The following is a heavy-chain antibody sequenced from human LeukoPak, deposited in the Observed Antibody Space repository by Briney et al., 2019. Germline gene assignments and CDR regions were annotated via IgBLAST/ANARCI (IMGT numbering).Heavy chain of an antibody. CDR2: INPKSGGT. CDR1: GYTFSGYY. Sequence: ASVKVSCKASGYTFSGYYMHWVRQAPGQGLEWMGWINPKSGGTNEAQKFHDRVTMTRDTAIRTAYMEVSRLRSDDTAVYYCARSPDILTGENFDYWGQGTLVTVSS. D-gene: IGHD3-9*01. V-gene: IGHV1-2*02. J-gene: IGHJ4*02. CDR3: ARSPDILTGENFDY.